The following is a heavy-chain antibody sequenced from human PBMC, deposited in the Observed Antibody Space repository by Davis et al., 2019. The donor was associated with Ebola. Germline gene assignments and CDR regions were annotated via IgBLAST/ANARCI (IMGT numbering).Heavy chain of an antibody. Sequence: PGGSLRLSCVASEFTFSNYGMTWVRRAPGKGLERVASIYGSGTTYYADSVKGRFTISRDNSKNTLSLQMNSLRADDTAVYYCARDRGNWKYAFDIWGQGTVVTVSS. J-gene: IGHJ3*02. CDR2: IYGSGTT. D-gene: IGHD1-20*01. V-gene: IGHV3-66*03. CDR3: ARDRGNWKYAFDI. CDR1: EFTFSNYG.